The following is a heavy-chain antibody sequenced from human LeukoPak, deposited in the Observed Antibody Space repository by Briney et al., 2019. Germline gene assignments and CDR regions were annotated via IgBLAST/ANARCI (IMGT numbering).Heavy chain of an antibody. J-gene: IGHJ4*02. CDR1: GSTFSSYE. V-gene: IGHV3-48*03. CDR3: ATGQGSYSPFDY. D-gene: IGHD1-26*01. CDR2: ISSSGSTI. Sequence: GGSLRLSCAASGSTFSSYEMNWVRQAPGKGLEWVSYISSSGSTIYYADSVKGRFTISRDNARNSLYLQMNSLRAEDTAVYYCATGQGSYSPFDYWGQGTLVTVSS.